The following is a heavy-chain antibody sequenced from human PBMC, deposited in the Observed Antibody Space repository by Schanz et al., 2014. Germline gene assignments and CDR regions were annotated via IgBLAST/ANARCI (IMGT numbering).Heavy chain of an antibody. V-gene: IGHV3-33*01. CDR1: GFTFSSYG. Sequence: QVQLVESGGGVVQFGRSLRLSCVACGFTFSSYGMHWVRQAPGKGLEWVAVIWYDENNKYYADSVKGRFTMSRDNSKNTLYLQMNSLRAADTAVYYCARAARRTRVVPLYFDYWGQGTLVTVSS. CDR3: ARAARRTRVVPLYFDY. J-gene: IGHJ4*02. D-gene: IGHD2-2*01. CDR2: IWYDENNK.